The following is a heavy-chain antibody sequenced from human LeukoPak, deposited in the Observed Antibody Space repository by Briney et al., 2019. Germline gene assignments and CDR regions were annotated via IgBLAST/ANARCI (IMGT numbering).Heavy chain of an antibody. Sequence: GGSLRLSCAASGFTFSSYSMNWVRQAPGKGLEWVSYISSSSSTIYYADSVKGRFTISRDNAKNSLYLQMNSLRAEDMALYYCAKNMISAGRGTFDIWGQGTMVTLSS. J-gene: IGHJ3*02. CDR1: GFTFSSYS. CDR2: ISSSSSTI. CDR3: AKNMISAGRGTFDI. D-gene: IGHD3-22*01. V-gene: IGHV3-48*01.